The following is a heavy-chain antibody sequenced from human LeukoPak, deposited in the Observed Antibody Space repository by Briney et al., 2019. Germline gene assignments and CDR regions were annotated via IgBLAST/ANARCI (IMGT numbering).Heavy chain of an antibody. D-gene: IGHD2-2*01. CDR3: ARGGIVVVPAAKGDLDP. J-gene: IGHJ5*02. CDR2: NNPSGGST. Sequence: ASVKVSCKASGYTFTSYYMHWVRQAPGQGLEWMGINNPSGGSTSYAQKFQGRVTMTRDMSTSTVYMELSSLRSEDTAVYYCARGGIVVVPAAKGDLDPWGQGTLVTVSS. V-gene: IGHV1-46*01. CDR1: GYTFTSYY.